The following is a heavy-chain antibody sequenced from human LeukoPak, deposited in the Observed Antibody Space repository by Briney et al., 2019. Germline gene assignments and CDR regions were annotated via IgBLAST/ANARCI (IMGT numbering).Heavy chain of an antibody. CDR1: GFTFSSYA. CDR2: ISGSGGST. CDR3: ARDADEYRNYGMDV. V-gene: IGHV3-23*01. Sequence: GGSLRLSCAASGFTFSSYAMSWVRQAPGKGLEWVSAISGSGGSTYYADSVKGRFTISRDNSKNTLYLQMNSLRAEDTAVYYCARDADEYRNYGMDVWGQGTTVTVSS. J-gene: IGHJ6*02. D-gene: IGHD2-2*01.